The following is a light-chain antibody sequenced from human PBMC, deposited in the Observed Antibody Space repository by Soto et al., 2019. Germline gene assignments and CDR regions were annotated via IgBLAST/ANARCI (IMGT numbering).Light chain of an antibody. CDR2: GAS. Sequence: EIVLTQSPGTLSLSPGERATLSCRASQSVSSSYLAWYQQKPGQTPRLLIYGASSRATGIPDRFSGSGSETDFTLTISRLEPEDSAVYYCQQYGSSSYTFGQGTKLEIK. V-gene: IGKV3-20*01. CDR3: QQYGSSSYT. CDR1: QSVSSSY. J-gene: IGKJ2*01.